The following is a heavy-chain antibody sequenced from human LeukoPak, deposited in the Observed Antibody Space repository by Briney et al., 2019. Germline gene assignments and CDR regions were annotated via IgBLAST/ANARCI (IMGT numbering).Heavy chain of an antibody. Sequence: GESLKISCKGSGYTFTTYWIGWVRQMPGKGLEWMGVIYPGDSRIKYNPSFEGQVTISADKSISTAYLQWSSLKASDTAIYYCACRDLTCIWPGPWGQGTLVTVSS. CDR3: ACRDLTCIWPGP. D-gene: IGHD1-14*01. CDR1: GYTFTTYW. V-gene: IGHV5-51*01. CDR2: IYPGDSRI. J-gene: IGHJ5*02.